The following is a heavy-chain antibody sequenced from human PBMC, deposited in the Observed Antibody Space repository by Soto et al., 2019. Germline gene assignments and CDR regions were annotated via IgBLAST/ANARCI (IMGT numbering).Heavy chain of an antibody. Sequence: GGSLRLSCAASGFTFSIYGMHWVRQAPGKGLEWVAVISYDGSNKYYADSVKGRFTISRDNSKNTLYLQMNSLRAEDTAVYYCAKDLGTSNWFDPWGQGTLVTVSS. V-gene: IGHV3-30*18. CDR3: AKDLGTSNWFDP. D-gene: IGHD3-10*01. J-gene: IGHJ5*02. CDR2: ISYDGSNK. CDR1: GFTFSIYG.